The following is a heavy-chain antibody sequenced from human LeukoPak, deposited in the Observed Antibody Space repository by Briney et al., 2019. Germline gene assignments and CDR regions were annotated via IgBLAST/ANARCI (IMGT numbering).Heavy chain of an antibody. CDR3: AKDRTVGASYWYFDL. J-gene: IGHJ2*01. CDR2: ISYDGSNK. Sequence: PGGSLRLSCAASGFTFSSYAMHWVRQAPGKGLEWVAVISYDGSNKYCADSVKGRFTISRDSSKNTLFLHMNTLRAEDTAIYYCAKDRTVGASYWYFDLWGRGTLVTVSS. V-gene: IGHV3-30-3*01. CDR1: GFTFSSYA. D-gene: IGHD1-26*01.